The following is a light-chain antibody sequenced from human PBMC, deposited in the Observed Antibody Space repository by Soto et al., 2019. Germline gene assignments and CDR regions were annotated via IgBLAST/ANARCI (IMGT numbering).Light chain of an antibody. J-gene: IGLJ2*01. Sequence: QSVLTQSPSASASLGASVKLTCTLSSGHSSYAIAWHQQQPEKGPRYLMKLNSDGSHSKGDGIPDRFSGSSSGAERYLTISSSQSEDEADYYCQTWGTGILVFGGGTKVTVL. CDR2: LNSDGSH. CDR3: QTWGTGILV. V-gene: IGLV4-69*01. CDR1: SGHSSYA.